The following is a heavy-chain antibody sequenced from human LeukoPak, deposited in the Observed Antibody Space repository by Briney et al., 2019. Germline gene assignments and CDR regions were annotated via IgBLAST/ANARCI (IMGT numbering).Heavy chain of an antibody. J-gene: IGHJ6*01. V-gene: IGHV3-23*01. Sequence: GGSLRLSCAASGFTFSSYSMSWVRQAPGKGLEWVSSIIGSGGSTYYAGSVKGRYTISRDNYKNTLYVQMNSMRAEDTAVYYRAKADGIPYYYSGMDVWGEGTTVTVSS. CDR1: GFTFSSYS. CDR2: IIGSGGST. CDR3: AKADGIPYYYSGMDV. D-gene: IGHD5-18*01.